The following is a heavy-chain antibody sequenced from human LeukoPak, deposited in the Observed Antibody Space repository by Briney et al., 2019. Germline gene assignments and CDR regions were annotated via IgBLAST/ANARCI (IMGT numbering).Heavy chain of an antibody. D-gene: IGHD1-26*01. Sequence: SETLSLTCAVYGGSFSGYYWSWIRQAPGKGLEWIGSIYYSGSTYYNPSLKSRVTISVDTSKNQFSLKLSSVTAADTAVYYCASNSGIVGAIDYWGQGTLVTVSS. CDR1: GGSFSGYY. CDR2: IYYSGST. CDR3: ASNSGIVGAIDY. V-gene: IGHV4-34*01. J-gene: IGHJ4*02.